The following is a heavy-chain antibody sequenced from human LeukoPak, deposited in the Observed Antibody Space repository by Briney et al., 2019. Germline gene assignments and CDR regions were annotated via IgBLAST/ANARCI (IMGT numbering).Heavy chain of an antibody. Sequence: SETLSLTCTVSGGSISSYYWSWIRQPAGKGLEWIGRIYTSGSTNYNPSLKSRVTMSVDTSKNQFSLKLSSVTAAGTAVYYCARDRVAVAGTFFDYWGQGTLVTVSS. V-gene: IGHV4-4*07. CDR1: GGSISSYY. D-gene: IGHD6-19*01. CDR3: ARDRVAVAGTFFDY. CDR2: IYTSGST. J-gene: IGHJ4*02.